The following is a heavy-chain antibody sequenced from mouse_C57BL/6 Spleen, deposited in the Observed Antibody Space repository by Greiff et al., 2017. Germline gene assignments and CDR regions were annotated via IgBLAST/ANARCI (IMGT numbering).Heavy chain of an antibody. CDR1: GFTFSDYG. J-gene: IGHJ4*01. V-gene: IGHV5-17*01. CDR3: AREEYDSFMDY. Sequence: EVKLVESGGGLVKPGGSLKLSCAASGFTFSDYGMHWVRQAPEKGLEWVAYISSGSSTIYYADTVKGRFTISRDNAKNILFLQMTSLRSEDTAMYYCAREEYDSFMDYWGQGASVTVSS. CDR2: ISSGSSTI. D-gene: IGHD2-13*01.